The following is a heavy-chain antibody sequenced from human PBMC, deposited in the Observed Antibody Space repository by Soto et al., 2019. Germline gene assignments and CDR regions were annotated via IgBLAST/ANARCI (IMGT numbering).Heavy chain of an antibody. Sequence: QVQLVESGGGVVQPGRSLRLSCAASGFTFSSYAMHWVRQAPGKGLEWVAVISYDGSNKYYADSVKGRFTISRDNSKNTLYLQMNSLRDEDTAVYYCASSPYGDSTGYFDLWGRGTLVTVSS. D-gene: IGHD4-17*01. V-gene: IGHV3-30-3*01. CDR3: ASSPYGDSTGYFDL. CDR2: ISYDGSNK. J-gene: IGHJ2*01. CDR1: GFTFSSYA.